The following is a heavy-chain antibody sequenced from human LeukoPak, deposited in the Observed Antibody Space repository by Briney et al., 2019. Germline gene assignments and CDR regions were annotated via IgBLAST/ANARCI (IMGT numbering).Heavy chain of an antibody. CDR1: GFTFSSYE. V-gene: IGHV3-48*03. Sequence: GGSLRLSCAASGFTFSSYEMNWVRQAPGKGVEWVSYISSSGSTIYYADSVKGRFTISRDNAKNSLYLQMNSLRAEDTAVCYCASHEYSSGPDWFDPWGQGTLVTVSS. J-gene: IGHJ5*02. CDR2: ISSSGSTI. D-gene: IGHD6-19*01. CDR3: ASHEYSSGPDWFDP.